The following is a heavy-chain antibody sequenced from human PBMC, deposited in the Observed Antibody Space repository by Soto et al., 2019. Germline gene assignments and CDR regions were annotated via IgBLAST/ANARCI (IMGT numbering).Heavy chain of an antibody. J-gene: IGHJ6*02. CDR2: FGPEDGET. CDR3: STGTGFWSGVDV. CDR1: GYTLTELS. D-gene: IGHD3-3*01. Sequence: ASVKVSCKVSGYTLTELSMHWVRQAPGKGPEWMGGFGPEDGETIYAQKFQGRVTMTEDTSTDTAYRELSSLRSEETAVYYFSTGTGFWSGVDVWGQGATVTGSS. V-gene: IGHV1-24*01.